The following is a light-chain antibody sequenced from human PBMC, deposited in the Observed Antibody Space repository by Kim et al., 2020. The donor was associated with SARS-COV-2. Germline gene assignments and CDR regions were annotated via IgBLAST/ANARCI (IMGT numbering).Light chain of an antibody. CDR3: SSYAGSNNYV. V-gene: IGLV2-8*01. CDR2: EVS. J-gene: IGLJ1*01. Sequence: GQSVTISCPGTSSDVGGYYYVSWYHQHPGKAPKRMIYEVSKRPSGVPDRFSGSKSGNTASLTVSGLQAEDEADYYCSSYAGSNNYVFGTGTKVTVL. CDR1: SSDVGGYYY.